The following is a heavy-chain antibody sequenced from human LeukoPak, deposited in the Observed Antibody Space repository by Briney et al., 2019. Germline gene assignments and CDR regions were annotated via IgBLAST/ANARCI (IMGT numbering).Heavy chain of an antibody. V-gene: IGHV4-39*01. Sequence: SETLSLTCTVSGGSISSSSYYWGRIRQPPGKGLEWIGRIYYSGSTYYNPSLKSRVTISVDTSNNQFSLKLSSVTAADTAVYFCASLLRRIAVAGWGRGNVFDIWGQGTMVTVSS. CDR2: IYYSGST. J-gene: IGHJ3*02. CDR1: GGSISSSSYY. D-gene: IGHD6-19*01. CDR3: ASLLRRIAVAGWGRGNVFDI.